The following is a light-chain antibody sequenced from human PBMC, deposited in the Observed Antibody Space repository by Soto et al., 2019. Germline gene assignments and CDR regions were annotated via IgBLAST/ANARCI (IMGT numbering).Light chain of an antibody. Sequence: DVVMTQSPLSLPVTLGQPASISCRSSQSLVYSDGNTYLNWFQQRPGQSPRRLIYKASKPDSGVPDRFRGSGSGTDFTLKISRVEAEDVGVYYCMQGTHWPPFTFGPGTKVDIK. CDR2: KAS. CDR3: MQGTHWPPFT. CDR1: QSLVYSDGNTY. J-gene: IGKJ3*01. V-gene: IGKV2-30*01.